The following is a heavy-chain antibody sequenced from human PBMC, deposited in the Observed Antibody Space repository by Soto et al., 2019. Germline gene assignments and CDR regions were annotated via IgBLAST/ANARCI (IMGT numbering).Heavy chain of an antibody. Sequence: GGSLRLSCAASGFTFSSYAMHWVRQAPGKGLEWVAVISYDGSNKYYADSVKGRFTISRDNSKNTLYLQMNSLRAEDTAVYYCARDLSYYDSSGYKRYYYYGMDVWGQGTTVTVSS. D-gene: IGHD3-22*01. J-gene: IGHJ6*02. CDR2: ISYDGSNK. V-gene: IGHV3-30-3*01. CDR3: ARDLSYYDSSGYKRYYYYGMDV. CDR1: GFTFSSYA.